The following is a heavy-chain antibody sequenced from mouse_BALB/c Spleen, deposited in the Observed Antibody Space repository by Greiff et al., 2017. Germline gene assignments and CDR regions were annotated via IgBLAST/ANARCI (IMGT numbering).Heavy chain of an antibody. CDR2: LSYSGST. Sequence: VQLKQSGPGLVKPSQSLFLTCTVSGYSITSDYARNWIRQFPGNKLGWMGYLSYSGSTNYNPSLKSRITITRDTSKNQFNLQLNSVTTEDTATYDCERKEGNPLDSMDYWGQGTTVTVSS. V-gene: IGHV3-2*02. CDR1: GYSITSDYA. J-gene: IGHJ4*01. CDR3: ERKEGNPLDSMDY. D-gene: IGHD2-1*01.